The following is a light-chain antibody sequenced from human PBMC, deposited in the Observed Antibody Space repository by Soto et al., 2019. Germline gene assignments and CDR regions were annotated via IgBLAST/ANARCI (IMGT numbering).Light chain of an antibody. V-gene: IGKV1D-16*01. CDR1: QYINSY. Sequence: DVQMTQSPSSLSASVGDRVTSTSRASQYINSYLAWYRQKPGNAPKSLIYAASSLQTGVPSRFSGSESGTDFTLTINNLQPEDSATYYCQQYNIYPLTFGGGTKVEIK. CDR3: QQYNIYPLT. J-gene: IGKJ4*01. CDR2: AAS.